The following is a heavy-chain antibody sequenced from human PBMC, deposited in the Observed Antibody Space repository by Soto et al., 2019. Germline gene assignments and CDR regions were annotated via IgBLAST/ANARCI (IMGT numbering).Heavy chain of an antibody. CDR2: IYYSGST. D-gene: IGHD3-22*01. Sequence: SETLAHTCTVAGGSIMSYYWSWIRQPPGKGLEWIGYIYYSGSTNYNPSLKSRVTISVDTSKNQFSLKLSSVTAADTAVYYCARLMGWLSHWGQGTLVTSPQ. V-gene: IGHV4-59*08. J-gene: IGHJ4*02. CDR3: ARLMGWLSH. CDR1: GGSIMSYY.